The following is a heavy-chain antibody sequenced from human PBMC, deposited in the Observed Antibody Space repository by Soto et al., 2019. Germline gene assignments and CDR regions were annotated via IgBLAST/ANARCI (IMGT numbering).Heavy chain of an antibody. CDR1: GFTVSSNY. D-gene: IGHD1-26*01. Sequence: PGGSLRLSCAASGFTVSSNYMSWVRQAPGKGLERISIIYSAGNTYYADSMKGRFTIYRDNSKNTLYLQMNSLGAEDTAVYYCARDFVVGGPTINYYYGMDVWGQGT. CDR3: ARDFVVGGPTINYYYGMDV. CDR2: IYSAGNT. V-gene: IGHV3-66*01. J-gene: IGHJ6*02.